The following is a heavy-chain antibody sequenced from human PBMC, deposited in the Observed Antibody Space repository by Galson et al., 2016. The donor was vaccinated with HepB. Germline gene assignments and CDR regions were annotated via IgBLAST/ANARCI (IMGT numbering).Heavy chain of an antibody. J-gene: IGHJ4*02. D-gene: IGHD1-1*01. CDR3: AKERLVRRIFDH. CDR2: ISTRRTT. CDR1: GFVFSNFG. V-gene: IGHV3-23*01. Sequence: SLRLSCAASGFVFSNFGLRWVRQAPGKGLEWVASISTRRTTSYSDSVQGRFTISRDNSNNTLYLQMNGLRAEDTVVYYCAKERLVRRIFDHGGQGTLLTVSS.